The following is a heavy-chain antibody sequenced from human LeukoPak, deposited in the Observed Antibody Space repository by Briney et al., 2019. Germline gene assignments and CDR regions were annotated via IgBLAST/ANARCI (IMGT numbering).Heavy chain of an antibody. CDR3: ARAPYSSGWFIREEYFDY. CDR2: ISYDGSNK. V-gene: IGHV3-30-3*01. D-gene: IGHD6-19*01. Sequence: PGGSLRLSCAASGFTFSSYAMSWVRQAPGKGLEWVAVISYDGSNKYYADSVKGRFTISRDNSKNTLYLQMNSLRAEDTAVYYCARAPYSSGWFIREEYFDYWGQGTLVTVSS. CDR1: GFTFSSYA. J-gene: IGHJ4*02.